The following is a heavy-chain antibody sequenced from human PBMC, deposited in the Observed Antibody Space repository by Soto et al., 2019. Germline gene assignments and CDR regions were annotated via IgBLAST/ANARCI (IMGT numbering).Heavy chain of an antibody. V-gene: IGHV3-23*01. D-gene: IGHD2-21*02. CDR2: ISGTAGRT. J-gene: IGHJ3*01. CDR3: GGRKETPSWTADV. CDR1: GFTFTEKA. Sequence: EVQLLESGGGLVQPGGSLRLSCEVSGFTFTEKAMTWVRQAPGKGLEWLSGISGTAGRTYYADSVKGRFTMSRDTSKNTVYLQMNSLRAEDTAIYYCGGRKETPSWTADVWGQGTMVTVSS.